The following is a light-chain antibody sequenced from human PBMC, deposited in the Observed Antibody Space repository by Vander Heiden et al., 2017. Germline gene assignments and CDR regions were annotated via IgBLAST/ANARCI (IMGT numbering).Light chain of an antibody. CDR2: DAS. Sequence: DIQMTQSPSSLSASVGDRVTITCQASQDISNYLNWYQQKPGKAPKLLIYDASKGEKGVPSRFSGSGSGTDFTFTSSSLQPEDIAKYYWRQDDNLNTFGGGTKVEIK. J-gene: IGKJ4*01. V-gene: IGKV1-33*01. CDR1: QDISNY. CDR3: RQDDNLNT.